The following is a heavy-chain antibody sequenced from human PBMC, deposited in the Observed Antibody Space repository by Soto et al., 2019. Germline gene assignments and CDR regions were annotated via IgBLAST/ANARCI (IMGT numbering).Heavy chain of an antibody. J-gene: IGHJ6*02. Sequence: QVQLVQSGAEVKKPGSSVKVSCKASGGTFSSYAIIWVRQAPGQGLEWMGGIIPISGTANYAQKFQGRVTSTADESTSTAYMELSSLRSEDTAVYYCARSQGSSTSLEIYYYYYYGMDVWGQGTTVTVSS. CDR1: GGTFSSYA. CDR3: ARSQGSSTSLEIYYYYYYGMDV. V-gene: IGHV1-69*01. D-gene: IGHD2-2*01. CDR2: IIPISGTA.